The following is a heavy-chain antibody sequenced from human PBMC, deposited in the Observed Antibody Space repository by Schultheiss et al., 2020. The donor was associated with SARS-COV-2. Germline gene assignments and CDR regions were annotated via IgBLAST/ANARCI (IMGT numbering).Heavy chain of an antibody. CDR1: GGSISSYY. V-gene: IGHV4-34*01. D-gene: IGHD6-6*01. Sequence: SETLSLTCTVSGGSISSYYWSWIRQPPGKGLEWIGEINHSGSTNYNPSLKSRVTISVDTSKNQFSLKLSSVTAADTAVYYCARGEYSSSSNYYYGMDVWGQGTTVTVSS. CDR3: ARGEYSSSSNYYYGMDV. J-gene: IGHJ6*02. CDR2: INHSGST.